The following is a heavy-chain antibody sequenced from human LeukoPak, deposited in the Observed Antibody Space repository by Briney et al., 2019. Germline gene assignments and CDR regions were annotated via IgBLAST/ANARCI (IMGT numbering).Heavy chain of an antibody. D-gene: IGHD6-6*01. Sequence: PGGSLRLSCAASGFTFSSYEMNWVRQAPGKGLEWVSYISSSGSTIYYADSVKGRFTISRDNAKNSLYLQMNSLRAEDMALYYCAKGLGAARGTNAFDIWGQGTMVTVSS. CDR3: AKGLGAARGTNAFDI. CDR2: ISSSGSTI. V-gene: IGHV3-48*03. CDR1: GFTFSSYE. J-gene: IGHJ3*02.